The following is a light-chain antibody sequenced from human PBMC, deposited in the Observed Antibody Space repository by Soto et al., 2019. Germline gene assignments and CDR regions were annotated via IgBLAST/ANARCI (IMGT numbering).Light chain of an antibody. CDR2: DAS. J-gene: IGKJ1*01. CDR1: QSISSF. Sequence: DIQMTQSPSSLSASVGDRVTITCRASQSISSFLNWYQQKPGKVPKVMIYDASTLQSGVPSRFSGSGSGTDFTLTISSLQPEDFAIYYCQQTSRKWTFGQGTKVDIK. CDR3: QQTSRKWT. V-gene: IGKV1-39*01.